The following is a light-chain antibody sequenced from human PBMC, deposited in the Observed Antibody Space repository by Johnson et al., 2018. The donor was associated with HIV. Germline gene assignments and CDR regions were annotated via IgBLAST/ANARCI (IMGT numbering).Light chain of an antibody. J-gene: IGLJ1*01. CDR3: GTWDNSLSAGGV. V-gene: IGLV1-51*01. CDR2: DDN. Sequence: QSVLTQPPSVSAAPGQKVTISCSGSSSNIGNNYISWYQQLPGTAPKLLIYDDNKRPLGIPDRFSGSKSGTSATLDITGLQTGDEANYYCGTWDNSLSAGGVFGSGTKVTVL. CDR1: SSNIGNNY.